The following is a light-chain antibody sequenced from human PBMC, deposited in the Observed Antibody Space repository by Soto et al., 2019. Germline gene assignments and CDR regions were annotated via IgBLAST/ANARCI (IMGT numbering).Light chain of an antibody. CDR2: KVS. J-gene: IGKJ1*01. CDR1: QSLAYSDGNTY. V-gene: IGKV2-30*01. CDR3: MQGTPWPT. Sequence: DVVMTQSPLSLPVTLGQPASISCRSSQSLAYSDGNTYLNWFQQRPGQSPRHLIYKVSNRDSGVPDRFSGSGSGTDFTLKISRVEAEDVGVYYCMQGTPWPTFGQGTKVEIK.